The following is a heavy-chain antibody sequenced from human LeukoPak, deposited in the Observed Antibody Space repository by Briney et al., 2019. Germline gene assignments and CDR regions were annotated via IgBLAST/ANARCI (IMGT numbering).Heavy chain of an antibody. CDR2: TIPIFGTA. J-gene: IGHJ5*02. D-gene: IGHD2-2*01. Sequence: SVKVSCKASGGTFSSYAISWVRQAPGQGLEWMGGTIPIFGTANYAQKFQGRVTITADESTSTAYMELSSLRSEDTAVYYCASTVTSDIVVVPAAIAWFDPWGQGTLVTVSS. CDR1: GGTFSSYA. V-gene: IGHV1-69*01. CDR3: ASTVTSDIVVVPAAIAWFDP.